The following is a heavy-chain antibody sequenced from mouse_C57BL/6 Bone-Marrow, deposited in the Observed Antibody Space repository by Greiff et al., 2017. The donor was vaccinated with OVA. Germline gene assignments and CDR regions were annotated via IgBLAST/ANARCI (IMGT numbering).Heavy chain of an antibody. CDR2: IDPENGDT. J-gene: IGHJ1*03. V-gene: IGHV14-4*01. CDR3: TSYYSNFSWYFDV. Sequence: VQLKESGAELVRPGASVKLSCTASGFNIKDDYMHWVKQRPEQGLEWIGWIDPENGDTEYASKFQGKATITADTSSNTAYLQLSSLTSEDTAVYYGTSYYSNFSWYFDVWGTGTTVTVSS. CDR1: GFNIKDDY. D-gene: IGHD2-5*01.